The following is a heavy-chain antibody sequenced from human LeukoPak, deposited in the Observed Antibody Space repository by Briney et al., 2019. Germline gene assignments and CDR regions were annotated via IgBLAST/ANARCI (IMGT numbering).Heavy chain of an antibody. D-gene: IGHD3-22*01. J-gene: IGHJ4*02. V-gene: IGHV3-7*01. CDR3: ATRGGYDSSGYTSPYYFDY. CDR2: IKQDGSEK. Sequence: GGSLRLFCAASGFTFRTYWMSWVRQAPGKGLEGVANIKQDGSEKYYVDSVKGRFTISRDNAKNSLYLQMSSLRAEDTAVYYCATRGGYDSSGYTSPYYFDYWGQGTLVTVSS. CDR1: GFTFRTYW.